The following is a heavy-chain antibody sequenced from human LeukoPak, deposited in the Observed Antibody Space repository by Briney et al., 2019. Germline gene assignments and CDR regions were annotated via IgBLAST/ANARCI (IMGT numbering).Heavy chain of an antibody. D-gene: IGHD6-6*01. Sequence: GGSLRLSCAASGFTFSDYYMSWIRQAPGKGLEWVSYISSSGSTIYYADSVKGRFTISRDNAKNSLYLQMNSLRAEDTAVYYCARDSLAPQKYYYGMDVWGQGTTVTVSS. J-gene: IGHJ6*02. CDR2: ISSSGSTI. V-gene: IGHV3-11*01. CDR3: ARDSLAPQKYYYGMDV. CDR1: GFTFSDYY.